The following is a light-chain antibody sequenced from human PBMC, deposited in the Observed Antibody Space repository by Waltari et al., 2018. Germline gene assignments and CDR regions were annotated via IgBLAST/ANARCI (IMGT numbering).Light chain of an antibody. J-gene: IGKJ1*01. CDR1: LSPGPW. CDR2: RAS. CDR3: QQYNSYWT. Sequence: DTQMTQSPSTLSASVGDTVTITCRASLSPGPWLAWYQQKPGKAPKLLIFRASILQGGVPSRFSGSGSVTDFTLTISGLQPDDFATYYCQQYNSYWTFGQGTKVE. V-gene: IGKV1-5*03.